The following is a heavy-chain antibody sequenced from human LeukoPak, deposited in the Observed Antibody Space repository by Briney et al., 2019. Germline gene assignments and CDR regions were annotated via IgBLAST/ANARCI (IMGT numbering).Heavy chain of an antibody. V-gene: IGHV4-39*07. CDR2: IYYSGST. CDR3: ARDRNWFDP. J-gene: IGHJ5*02. CDR1: GGSISTSSYF. Sequence: SETLSLTCTVSGGSISTSSYFWVWIRQPPGKGLEWIGSIYYSGSTYYNPSLKSRVTISVDTSKNQFSLKLSSVTAADTAMYYCARDRNWFDPWGQGTLVTVSS.